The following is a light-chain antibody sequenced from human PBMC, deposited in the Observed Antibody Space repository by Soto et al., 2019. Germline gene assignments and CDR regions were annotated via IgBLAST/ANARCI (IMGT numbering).Light chain of an antibody. J-gene: IGLJ1*01. V-gene: IGLV2-14*01. CDR1: SSDVGGYKY. Sequence: TQPASVSGSPGQSITIACTGTSSDVGGYKYVSWYQQHPGKAPKLMIYEVSNRPSGVSNRFSGSKSGDTASLTISGLQAEDEADYYCSSYSSSSTLVFGTGTKAPS. CDR2: EVS. CDR3: SSYSSSSTLV.